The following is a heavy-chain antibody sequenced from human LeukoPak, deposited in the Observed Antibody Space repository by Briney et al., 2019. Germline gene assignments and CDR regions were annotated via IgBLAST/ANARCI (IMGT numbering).Heavy chain of an antibody. D-gene: IGHD3-22*01. CDR1: GYSFTNYW. Sequence: GESLKISCKGSGYSFTNYWIGWVRQMPGKGLEWMGIIYPGDSDTRYSPSFQGQVTISADKSISTAYLQWSSLKASDTAMYYCARAETDYYDSSGYGHYFDYWGQGTLVTVSS. J-gene: IGHJ4*02. CDR3: ARAETDYYDSSGYGHYFDY. CDR2: IYPGDSDT. V-gene: IGHV5-51*01.